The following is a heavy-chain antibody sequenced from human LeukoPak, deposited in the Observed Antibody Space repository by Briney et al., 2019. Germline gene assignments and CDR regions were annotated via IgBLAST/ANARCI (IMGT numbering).Heavy chain of an antibody. V-gene: IGHV4-39*01. CDR2: IYYSGST. CDR1: GGSISSSSYY. D-gene: IGHD2-2*01. Sequence: SETLSLTCTVSGGSISSSSYYWGWIRQPPGKGQEWIGSIYYSGSTYYNPSLKSRVTISVDTSKNQFSLKLSSVTAADTAVYYCARQQPGYCSSTSCLNEVDYWGQGTLVTVSS. J-gene: IGHJ4*02. CDR3: ARQQPGYCSSTSCLNEVDY.